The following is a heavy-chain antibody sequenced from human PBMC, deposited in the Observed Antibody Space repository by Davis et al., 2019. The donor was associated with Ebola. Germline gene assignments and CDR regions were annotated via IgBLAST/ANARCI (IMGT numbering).Heavy chain of an antibody. V-gene: IGHV3-23*01. J-gene: IGHJ3*01. CDR3: AKDTSNVWFDV. D-gene: IGHD6-19*01. CDR1: GFIFSTYV. CDR2: LGLSGDT. Sequence: GESLKISCSASGFIFSTYVMSWVRQAPGKGLEWVSTLGLSGDTYYADSVKGRFTISRDNSMNTLHLQMNSLRVEDTAIYYCAKDTSNVWFDVWGQGTMVTVSS.